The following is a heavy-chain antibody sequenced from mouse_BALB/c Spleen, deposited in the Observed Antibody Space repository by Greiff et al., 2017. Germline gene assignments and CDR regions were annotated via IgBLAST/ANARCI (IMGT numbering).Heavy chain of an antibody. CDR3: ATGYGSSYWFAY. CDR2: ISNGGGST. D-gene: IGHD1-1*01. Sequence: LQQSGGGLVQPGGSLKLSCAASGFTFSSYTMSWVRQTPEKRLEWVAYISNGGGSTYYPDTVKGRFTISRDNAKNTLYLQMSSLKSEDTAMYYCATGYGSSYWFAYWGQGTLVTVSA. V-gene: IGHV5-12-2*01. CDR1: GFTFSSYT. J-gene: IGHJ3*01.